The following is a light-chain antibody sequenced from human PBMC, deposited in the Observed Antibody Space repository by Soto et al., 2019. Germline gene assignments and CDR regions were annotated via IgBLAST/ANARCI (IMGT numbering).Light chain of an antibody. CDR1: SGSIASNY. CDR3: QSYDSSTVV. V-gene: IGLV6-57*03. Sequence: LTQPHSVSESPGKTVTISCTRSSGSIASNYVQWYQQRPGSAPTTVIYEDNQRPSGVPDQFSGSIDSSSNSASLTISGLKTEDEADYYCQSYDSSTVVFGGGTKLTVL. CDR2: EDN. J-gene: IGLJ2*01.